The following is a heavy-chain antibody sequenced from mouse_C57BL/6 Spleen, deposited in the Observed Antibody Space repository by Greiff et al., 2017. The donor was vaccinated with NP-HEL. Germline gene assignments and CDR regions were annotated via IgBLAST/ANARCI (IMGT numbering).Heavy chain of an antibody. CDR2: ISDGGSYT. J-gene: IGHJ1*03. CDR1: GFTFSSYA. V-gene: IGHV5-4*01. CDR3: ARDSLYSGSSYGWYFDV. Sequence: EVKLVESGGGLVKPGGSLKLSCAASGFTFSSYAMSWVRQTPEKRLEWVATISDGGSYTYYPDNVKGRLTISSDNAKNHLYLQMSHLKSEDTARYYCARDSLYSGSSYGWYFDVWGTGTTVTVSS. D-gene: IGHD1-1*01.